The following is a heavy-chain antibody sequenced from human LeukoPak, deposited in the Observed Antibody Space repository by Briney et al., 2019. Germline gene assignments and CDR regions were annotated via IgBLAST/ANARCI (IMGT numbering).Heavy chain of an antibody. J-gene: IGHJ4*02. CDR2: ISYDGSNK. V-gene: IGHV3-30*18. D-gene: IGHD1-1*01. CDR3: AKLLSGTEPNYFDY. CDR1: GFTFSSYG. Sequence: PGRSLRLSCAPSGFTFSSYGMHWVRQAPGKGLEGVAVISYDGSNKYYADSVKGRFTISRDNSKNTLYLQMNSLRAEDTAVYYCAKLLSGTEPNYFDYWGQGTLVTVSS.